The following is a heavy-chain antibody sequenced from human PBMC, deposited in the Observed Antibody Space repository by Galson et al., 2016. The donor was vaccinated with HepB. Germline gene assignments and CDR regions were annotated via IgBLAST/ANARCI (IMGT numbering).Heavy chain of an antibody. CDR1: GLTFSRFW. CDR3: AKDGYFASGSALYGMDV. D-gene: IGHD3-10*01. Sequence: SLRLSCAASGLTFSRFWMTWVRQAPGKGLEWVSGISGSGGRTYYADSVKGRFTISRDNSKNTVYLQMNSLRVEDTALYYWAKDGYFASGSALYGMDVWGQGTTVTVSS. V-gene: IGHV3-23*01. CDR2: ISGSGGRT. J-gene: IGHJ6*02.